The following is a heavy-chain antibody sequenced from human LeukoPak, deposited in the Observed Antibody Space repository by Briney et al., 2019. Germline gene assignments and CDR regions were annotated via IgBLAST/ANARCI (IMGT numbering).Heavy chain of an antibody. J-gene: IGHJ1*01. CDR3: ASARYSSGWYLEYFQH. CDR1: GGTFSSYA. V-gene: IGHV1-69*05. Sequence: ASVKVSCKASGGTFSSYAISWVRQAPGQGLEWMGRIIPTFGTANYAQKFQGRVTITTDESTSTAYMELSSLRSEDTAVYYCASARYSSGWYLEYFQHWGQGTLVTVSS. D-gene: IGHD6-19*01. CDR2: IIPTFGTA.